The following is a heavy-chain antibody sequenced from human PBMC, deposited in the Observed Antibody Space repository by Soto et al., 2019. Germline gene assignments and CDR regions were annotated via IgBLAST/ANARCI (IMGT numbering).Heavy chain of an antibody. J-gene: IGHJ5*02. Sequence: SVKVSCKASGGTFSSYAISWVRQAPGQGLEWMGGIIPIFGTANYAQKFQGRVTITADESTSTAYMELSSLRSEDTAVYYCARKDGPLYDLWSGYYLPWGQGTLVTVSS. D-gene: IGHD3-3*01. CDR3: ARKDGPLYDLWSGYYLP. CDR2: IIPIFGTA. V-gene: IGHV1-69*13. CDR1: GGTFSSYA.